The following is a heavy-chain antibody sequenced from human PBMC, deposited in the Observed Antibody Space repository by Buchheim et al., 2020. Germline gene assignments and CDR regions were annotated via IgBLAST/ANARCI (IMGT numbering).Heavy chain of an antibody. CDR2: ISYDGSNK. D-gene: IGHD2-15*01. CDR3: ARGGSGALFY. Sequence: QVQLVESGGGVVQPGRSLRLSCAASGFTFSSYAMHWVRQAPGKGLEWVAVISYDGSNKYYADSVKGRFTISRDNSKNTLYLQMNSLRAEDTAVYYCARGGSGALFYWGQGTL. CDR1: GFTFSSYA. J-gene: IGHJ4*02. V-gene: IGHV3-30-3*01.